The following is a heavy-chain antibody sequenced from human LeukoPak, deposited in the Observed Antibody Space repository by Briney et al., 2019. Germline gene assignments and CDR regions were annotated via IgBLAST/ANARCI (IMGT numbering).Heavy chain of an antibody. CDR1: GFIFTNYF. J-gene: IGHJ4*02. Sequence: GGSLRLSCAASGFIFTNYFMSWVRQAPGKGLEWVSVISETGDVTHYADSMKGRFTISRDNIKNTLNLQMNSLRAEDTAIYYCARDSSHYLGSSDYWGQGTLVTVSS. V-gene: IGHV3-23*01. CDR2: ISETGDVT. D-gene: IGHD6-6*01. CDR3: ARDSSHYLGSSDY.